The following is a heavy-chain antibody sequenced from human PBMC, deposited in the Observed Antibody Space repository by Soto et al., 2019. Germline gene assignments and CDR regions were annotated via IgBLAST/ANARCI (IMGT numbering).Heavy chain of an antibody. D-gene: IGHD3-10*01. V-gene: IGHV3-33*01. CDR2: IWYDGSNK. Sequence: GGSLIVSCAASGLTFSSYGRHWVSKATGKGLEWVAVIWYDGSNKYYADSVKGRFTISRDNSKNTLYLQMNSLRAEDTAVYYCARDGLGSGNYYYYYGMDVWGQGTTVTVSS. CDR1: GLTFSSYG. CDR3: ARDGLGSGNYYYYYGMDV. J-gene: IGHJ6*02.